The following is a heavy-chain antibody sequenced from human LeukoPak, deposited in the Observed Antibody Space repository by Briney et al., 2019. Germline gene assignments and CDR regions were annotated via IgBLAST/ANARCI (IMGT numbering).Heavy chain of an antibody. CDR1: GYTFTGYY. J-gene: IGHJ4*02. D-gene: IGHD2-15*01. CDR3: ARVWEYCTGGSCYYPFDY. V-gene: IGHV1-2*02. Sequence: ASVKVSCKASGYTFTGYYMHWVRQAPGQGLEWMGWINPNSGGTNHAQKFQGRVTMTRDTSISTAYMELSSLRPDDTAVYYCARVWEYCTGGSCYYPFDYWGQGTLVTVSS. CDR2: INPNSGGT.